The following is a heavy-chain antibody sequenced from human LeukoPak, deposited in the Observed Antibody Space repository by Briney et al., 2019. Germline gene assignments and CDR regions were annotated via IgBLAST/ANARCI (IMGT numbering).Heavy chain of an antibody. D-gene: IGHD2-21*01. J-gene: IGHJ4*02. CDR2: ISSSGSTI. CDR1: GFTFSDYY. V-gene: IGHV3-11*01. Sequence: GGSLRPSCAASGFTFSDYYMSWIRQAPGKGLEWVSYISSSGSTIYYADSVKGRFTISRDNAKNSLYLQMNSLRAEDTAVYYCAKETRSTYCGGDCYPYWGQGTLVTVSS. CDR3: AKETRSTYCGGDCYPY.